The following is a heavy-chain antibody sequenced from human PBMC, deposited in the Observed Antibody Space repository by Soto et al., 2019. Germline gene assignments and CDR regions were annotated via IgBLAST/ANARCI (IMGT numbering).Heavy chain of an antibody. Sequence: GALRLACAASVFTFSSNYLSWVRQAPGKGLEWVSVIFSADNTHYADSVKGRFTISRDNSKNTVFLQMNSLRAEDTAVYYCAITGAGYYIVWGQGTPVTVSS. CDR3: AITGAGYYIV. CDR1: VFTFSSNY. V-gene: IGHV3-53*01. CDR2: IFSADNT. J-gene: IGHJ4*02. D-gene: IGHD3-3*01.